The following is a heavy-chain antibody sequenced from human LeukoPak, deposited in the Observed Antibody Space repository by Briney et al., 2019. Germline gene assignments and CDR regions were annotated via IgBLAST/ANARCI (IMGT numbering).Heavy chain of an antibody. CDR1: GFTVSNTY. CDR2: IYSSGGT. J-gene: IGHJ4*02. Sequence: GGSLRLSCAASGFTVSNTYMSWVRQAPGKGLEWVSVIYSSGGTFYSESVKGRFTISRDYSKNTLYLQMNSLRVDDTAGYYCAKDSSGPAFWGQGTLVTVSS. V-gene: IGHV3-53*01. CDR3: AKDSSGPAF. D-gene: IGHD6-19*01.